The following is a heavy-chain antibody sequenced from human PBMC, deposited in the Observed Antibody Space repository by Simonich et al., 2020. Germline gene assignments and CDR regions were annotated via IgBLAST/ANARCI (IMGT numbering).Heavy chain of an antibody. CDR1: GGTFSSYA. D-gene: IGHD2-15*01. J-gene: IGHJ6*03. CDR3: ARGGLADRRIVYYYYMDV. CDR2: ISPNLGIA. V-gene: IGHV1-69*09. Sequence: QVQLVQSGAEVKKPGSSVKVSCKASGGTFSSYAISWVRQAPGQGLEWMGRISPNLGIANYAQKFQGRGTITADKSTSTAYMERSSLRSEDTAVYYCARGGLADRRIVYYYYMDVWGKGTTVTVSS.